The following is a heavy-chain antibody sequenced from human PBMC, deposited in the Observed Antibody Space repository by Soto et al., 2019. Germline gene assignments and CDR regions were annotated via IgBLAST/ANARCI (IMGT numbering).Heavy chain of an antibody. CDR3: AKYYDFWSGYPGHYYFDY. V-gene: IGHV3-23*01. J-gene: IGHJ4*02. Sequence: PGGSLRLSCAASGFTFSSYAMSWVRQAPGKGLEWVSAISGSGGSTYYADSVKGRFTISRDNSKNTLYLQMNSLRAEDTAVYYCAKYYDFWSGYPGHYYFDYWGQGTLVTVSS. CDR2: ISGSGGST. D-gene: IGHD3-3*01. CDR1: GFTFSSYA.